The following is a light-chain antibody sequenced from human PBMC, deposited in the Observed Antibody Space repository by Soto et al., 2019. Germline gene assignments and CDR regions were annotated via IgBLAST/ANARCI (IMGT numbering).Light chain of an antibody. J-gene: IGKJ4*01. Sequence: EIVLTQSPATLSLSSGDIATLYFRASQSVSSSLAWYQQKPGQAPRLLIYDASSRASGIPARFSGSGSGTDFTLTISSLEPEDFAVYYCQQRSSWLTFGGGTKVDIK. CDR1: QSVSSS. V-gene: IGKV3-11*01. CDR2: DAS. CDR3: QQRSSWLT.